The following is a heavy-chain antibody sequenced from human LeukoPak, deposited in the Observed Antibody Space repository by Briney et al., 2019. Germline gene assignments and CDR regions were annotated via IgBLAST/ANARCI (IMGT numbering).Heavy chain of an antibody. Sequence: GGSLRLSCAASGFTFRTYGMNWVRQAPGKGLEWISYINSNSDTVHYSNSVEGRFTISRDNAKNSLYLQMNSLRAEDTAVYYCARDQSGGDDAFDIWGQGTMVTVSS. J-gene: IGHJ3*02. CDR2: INSNSDTV. D-gene: IGHD2-21*02. V-gene: IGHV3-48*04. CDR3: ARDQSGGDDAFDI. CDR1: GFTFRTYG.